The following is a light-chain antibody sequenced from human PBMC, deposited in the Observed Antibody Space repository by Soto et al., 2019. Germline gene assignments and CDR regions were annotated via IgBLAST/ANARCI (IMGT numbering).Light chain of an antibody. CDR2: GAY. J-gene: IGKJ5*01. CDR3: QKRSDWPPIT. Sequence: EIVLTQSPGTLSLSPGESSTLSCRASQSVSSSYLAWYQQKPGQAPRLLIYGAYSRATGIPDRFSGSGSGTDFTLTTRRLEPEDLAVYYCQKRSDWPPITFGQGNRREL. CDR1: QSVSSSY. V-gene: IGKV3D-20*02.